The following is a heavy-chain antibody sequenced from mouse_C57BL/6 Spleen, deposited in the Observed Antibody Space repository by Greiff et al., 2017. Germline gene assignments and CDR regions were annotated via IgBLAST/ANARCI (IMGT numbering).Heavy chain of an antibody. V-gene: IGHV2-9-1*01. CDR3: ARKTGNYWYFDV. J-gene: IGHJ1*03. CDR1: GFSLTSYA. Sequence: VKVVESGPGLVAPSQSLSITCTVSGFSLTSYAISWVRQPPGKGLEWLGVIRTGGGTNYNSALKSRLSISKDNSKSQVFLKMNSLQTDDTARYYCARKTGNYWYFDVWGTGTTVTVSS. D-gene: IGHD2-1*01. CDR2: IRTGGGT.